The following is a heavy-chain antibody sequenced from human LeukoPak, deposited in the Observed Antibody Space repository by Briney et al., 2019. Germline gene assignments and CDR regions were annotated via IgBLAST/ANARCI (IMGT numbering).Heavy chain of an antibody. CDR3: ASKPAGFDP. D-gene: IGHD1-14*01. CDR2: ITGSGDYT. Sequence: GGSLRLSCAASGFTFSSSAMDWVRQAPGKGLEWVSSITGSGDYTYYAESVKGRFTISRDNSKNTLYLQMNSLRAEDTAVYYCASKPAGFDPWGQGTLVTVSS. CDR1: GFTFSSSA. J-gene: IGHJ5*02. V-gene: IGHV3-23*01.